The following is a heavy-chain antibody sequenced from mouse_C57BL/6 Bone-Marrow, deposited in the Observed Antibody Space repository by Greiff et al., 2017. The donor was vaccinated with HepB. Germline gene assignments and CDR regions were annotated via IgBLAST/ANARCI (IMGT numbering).Heavy chain of an antibody. Sequence: EVQRVESGPGLVKPSQSLSLTCSVTGYSITSGYYWNWIRQFPGNKLEWMGYISYDGSNNYNPSLKNRISITRDTSKNQFFLKLNSVTTEDTATYYCARATTVGGYYYAMDYWGQGTSVTVSS. CDR2: ISYDGSN. D-gene: IGHD1-1*01. CDR1: GYSITSGYY. CDR3: ARATTVGGYYYAMDY. V-gene: IGHV3-6*01. J-gene: IGHJ4*01.